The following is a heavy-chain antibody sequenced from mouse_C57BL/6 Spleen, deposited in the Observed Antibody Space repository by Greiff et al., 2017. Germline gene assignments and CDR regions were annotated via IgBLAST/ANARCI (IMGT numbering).Heavy chain of an antibody. CDR3: AGYSKGNWYFDV. CDR1: GYSFTGYF. J-gene: IGHJ1*03. V-gene: IGHV1-20*01. CDR2: INPYNGDT. D-gene: IGHD2-5*01. Sequence: EVQLQQSGPELVKPGASVKISCKASGYSFTGYFMNWVMQSHGKSLEWIGRINPYNGDTFYNQKFKGKATLTVDKSSSTAHMELRSLTSEDSAVYYCAGYSKGNWYFDVWVTGTTVTVSS.